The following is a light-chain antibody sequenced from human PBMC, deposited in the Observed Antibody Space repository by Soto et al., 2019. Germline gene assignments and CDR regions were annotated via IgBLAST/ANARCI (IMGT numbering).Light chain of an antibody. CDR2: GAS. V-gene: IGKV3-20*01. CDR1: QSVSSSY. Sequence: EIVLTQSPGTLSLSPGERATLSCRASQSVSSSYLAWYQQKPGQAPRLLIYGASSRATGIPDRFSGSGSGTDFTLTISRLEPEDFAVYYCQQYGSSLFTLGPGT. J-gene: IGKJ3*01. CDR3: QQYGSSLFT.